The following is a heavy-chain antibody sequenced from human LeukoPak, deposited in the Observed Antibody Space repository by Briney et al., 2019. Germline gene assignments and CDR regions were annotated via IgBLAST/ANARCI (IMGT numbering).Heavy chain of an antibody. Sequence: GGSLRLSCAASGFTFSSYGMHWVRQAPGKGLEWVAVIWYDGSNKYYADSVKGRFTISRDNSKNTLYLQMNSLRAEDTAVCYCARVVPAAIHYYYMDVWGKGTTVTVSS. CDR2: IWYDGSNK. V-gene: IGHV3-33*01. D-gene: IGHD2-2*02. CDR1: GFTFSSYG. J-gene: IGHJ6*03. CDR3: ARVVPAAIHYYYMDV.